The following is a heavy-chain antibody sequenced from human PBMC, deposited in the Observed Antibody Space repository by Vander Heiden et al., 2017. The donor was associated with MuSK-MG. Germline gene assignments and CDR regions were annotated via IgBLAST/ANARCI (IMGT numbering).Heavy chain of an antibody. V-gene: IGHV3-48*03. CDR1: GFTFSTFE. CDR3: EREGKRTNRHAFDI. CDR2: ISAGAGKR. Sequence: SGFTFSTFEMNCVRQVPGKGLEWSSFISAGAGKRCYADSVRGRFNISRDKAENSRNLQMGSLRAEDAAMDYCEREGKRTNRHAFDIWGQGTTVTVSP. J-gene: IGHJ3*02. D-gene: IGHD6-13*01.